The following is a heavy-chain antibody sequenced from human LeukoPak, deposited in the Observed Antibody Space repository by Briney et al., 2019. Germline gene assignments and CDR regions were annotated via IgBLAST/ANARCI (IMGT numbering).Heavy chain of an antibody. CDR1: GFTFSSYA. CDR3: AKVTAAAGISGYDAFDI. Sequence: GGSLRLSCAASGFTFSSYAMSWVRQAPGKGLECVSAISGSGGSTYYADSVKGRFTISRDNSKNTLYLQMNSLRAEDTAVYYCAKVTAAAGISGYDAFDIWGQGTMVTVSS. J-gene: IGHJ3*02. V-gene: IGHV3-23*01. CDR2: ISGSGGST. D-gene: IGHD6-13*01.